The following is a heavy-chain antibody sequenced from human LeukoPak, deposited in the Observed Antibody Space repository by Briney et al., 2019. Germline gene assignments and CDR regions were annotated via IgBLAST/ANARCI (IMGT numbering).Heavy chain of an antibody. CDR3: ARLPGPYHGGAMADLQEDY. J-gene: IGHJ4*02. D-gene: IGHD5-18*01. V-gene: IGHV4-61*02. Sequence: PSETLSLTGTVSGGSISSGSYYWSWIRQPAGKGLEWIGRIYTSGSTNYNPSLKSRVTISVDTSKNQFSLKLSSVTAADTAVYYCARLPGPYHGGAMADLQEDYWGQGTLVTVSS. CDR2: IYTSGST. CDR1: GGSISSGSYY.